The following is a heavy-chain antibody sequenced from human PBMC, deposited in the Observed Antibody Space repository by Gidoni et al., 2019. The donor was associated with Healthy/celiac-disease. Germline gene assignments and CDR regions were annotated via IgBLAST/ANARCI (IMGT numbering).Heavy chain of an antibody. CDR2: IKSKTDGGTT. D-gene: IGHD1-26*01. J-gene: IGHJ4*02. Sequence: EVQLVESGGGLVKPGGSLRLSCAASGFTFSNAWMNWGRQAPGKGLEWVGRIKSKTDGGTTDYAAPVKGRFTISRDDSKNTLYLQMNSLKTEDTAVYYCTTGGSYYADPFDYWGQGTLVTVSS. CDR1: GFTFSNAW. V-gene: IGHV3-15*07. CDR3: TTGGSYYADPFDY.